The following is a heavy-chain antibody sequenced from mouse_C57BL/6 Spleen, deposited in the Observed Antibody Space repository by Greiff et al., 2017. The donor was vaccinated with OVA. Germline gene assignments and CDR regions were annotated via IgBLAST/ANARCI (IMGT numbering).Heavy chain of an antibody. CDR3: TTYDYDMYFDY. D-gene: IGHD2-4*01. Sequence: DVQLQESGAELVRPGASVKLSCTASGFNIKDDYMHWVKQRPEQGLEWIGWIDPENGDTEYASKFQGKATITADTSSNTAYLQLSSLTSEDTAVYYCTTYDYDMYFDYWGQGTTLTVSS. CDR2: IDPENGDT. J-gene: IGHJ2*01. V-gene: IGHV14-4*01. CDR1: GFNIKDDY.